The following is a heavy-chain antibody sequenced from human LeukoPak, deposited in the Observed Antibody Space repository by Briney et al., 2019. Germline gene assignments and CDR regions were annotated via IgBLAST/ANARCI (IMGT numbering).Heavy chain of an antibody. CDR1: GFTVSSNY. CDR3: AKDAGATMKGTFFDY. CDR2: IYSGGST. V-gene: IGHV3-53*05. D-gene: IGHD1-26*01. J-gene: IGHJ4*02. Sequence: GGSLRLSCAASGFTVSSNYMSWVRQAPGKGLEWVSVIYSGGSTYYADSVKGRFTISRDNAKNSLYLQMNSLRAEDMALYYCAKDAGATMKGTFFDYWGQGTLVTVSS.